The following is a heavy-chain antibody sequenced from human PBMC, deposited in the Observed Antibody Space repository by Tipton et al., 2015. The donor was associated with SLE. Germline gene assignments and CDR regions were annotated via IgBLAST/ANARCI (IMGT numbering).Heavy chain of an antibody. Sequence: SLRLSCAASGFTFSSYWMRWVRQAPGKGLEWVANIKEDGSQKYYVDSVKGRFTISRDNAKNSLYLQMNSLRAEDTAVYFCAREEGSTSGWLDYWGQGTLVTVSS. CDR2: IKEDGSQK. V-gene: IGHV3-7*03. J-gene: IGHJ4*02. CDR1: GFTFSSYW. D-gene: IGHD6-19*01. CDR3: AREEGSTSGWLDY.